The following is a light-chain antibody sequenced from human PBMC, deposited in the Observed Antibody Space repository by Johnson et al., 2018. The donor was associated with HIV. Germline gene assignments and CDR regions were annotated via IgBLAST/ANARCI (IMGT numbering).Light chain of an antibody. Sequence: QSVLTQPPSVSAAPGQKVTISCSGSSSNIGNNYVSWYQQLPGTAPKLLIYDNNKRPSGIPDRFSGSKSGTYATLGITGLQTGDEADYYCGTWDSSLSAEVFGTGTKVTVL. J-gene: IGLJ1*01. CDR3: GTWDSSLSAEV. V-gene: IGLV1-51*01. CDR2: DNN. CDR1: SSNIGNNY.